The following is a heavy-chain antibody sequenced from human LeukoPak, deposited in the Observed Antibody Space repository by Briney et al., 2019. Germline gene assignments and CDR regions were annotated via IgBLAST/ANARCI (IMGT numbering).Heavy chain of an antibody. CDR3: ARGEGKVATISFDY. J-gene: IGHJ4*02. CDR1: GYTFTSYG. Sequence: SVKVSCKASGYTFTSYGISWLRQAPGQGLEWMGRIIPILGIVNNAQKFQGRVTITADKSTSTAYMELSSLKSEDTAVYYCARGEGKVATISFDYWGQGTLVTVSS. V-gene: IGHV1-69*04. CDR2: IIPILGIV. D-gene: IGHD5-12*01.